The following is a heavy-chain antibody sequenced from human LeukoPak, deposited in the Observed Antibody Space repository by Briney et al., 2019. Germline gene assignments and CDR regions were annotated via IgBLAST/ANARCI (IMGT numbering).Heavy chain of an antibody. CDR1: CGSISSYY. D-gene: IGHD3-3*01. J-gene: IGHJ3*02. CDR2: IYSIGST. Sequence: SETLSLTCTVSCGSISSYYWSWIRQSAGKGLEWISRIYSIGSTNYNPSLKSRVTMSLDTSKKQFSLKLSSVTAADTAVYYCARDRDPYDFWIGNYGGAFDIWGQGTMVTVSS. V-gene: IGHV4-4*07. CDR3: ARDRDPYDFWIGNYGGAFDI.